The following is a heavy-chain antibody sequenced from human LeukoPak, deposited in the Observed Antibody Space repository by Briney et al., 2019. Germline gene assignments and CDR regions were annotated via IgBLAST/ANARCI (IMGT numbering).Heavy chain of an antibody. Sequence: GGSLRLSCAASGFIFSRYGMSWVRQAPGKGLEWVSYISSSGSTIYYADSVKGRFTISRDNAKNSLYLQMNSLRAEDTAVYYCAELGITMIGGVWGKGTTVTISS. J-gene: IGHJ6*04. CDR2: ISSSGSTI. CDR3: AELGITMIGGV. D-gene: IGHD3-10*02. V-gene: IGHV3-48*03. CDR1: GFIFSRYG.